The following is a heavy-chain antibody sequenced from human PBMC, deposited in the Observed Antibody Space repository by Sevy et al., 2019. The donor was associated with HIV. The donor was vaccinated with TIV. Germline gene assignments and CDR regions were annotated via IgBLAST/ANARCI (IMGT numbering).Heavy chain of an antibody. CDR1: GYTFSNNA. CDR3: ARGKGGIFGVVTGQFDY. V-gene: IGHV1-3*01. D-gene: IGHD3-3*01. CDR2: VHAGNGHT. J-gene: IGHJ4*02. Sequence: ASVKVSCKASGYTFSNNAIHWVRQAPGQRLEWMGWVHAGNGHTKFSEKSQDRVTISRDTSATTVYMDLTSLTSEDTAIYYCARGKGGIFGVVTGQFDYWGQGTLVTVSS.